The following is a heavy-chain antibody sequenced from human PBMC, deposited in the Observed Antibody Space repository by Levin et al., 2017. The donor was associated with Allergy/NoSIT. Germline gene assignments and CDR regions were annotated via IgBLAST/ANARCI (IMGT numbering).Heavy chain of an antibody. CDR3: ARGQYSSGWYGY. Sequence: GESLKISCAASGFTVSSNYMSWVRQAPGKGLEWVSVIYSGGSTYYADSVKGRFTISRDNSKNTLYLQMNSLRAEDTAVYYCARGQYSSGWYGYWGQGTLVTVSS. CDR1: GFTVSSNY. J-gene: IGHJ4*02. V-gene: IGHV3-53*01. D-gene: IGHD6-19*01. CDR2: IYSGGST.